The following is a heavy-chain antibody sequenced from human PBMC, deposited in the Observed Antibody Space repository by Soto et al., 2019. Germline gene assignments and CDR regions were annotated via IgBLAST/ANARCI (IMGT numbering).Heavy chain of an antibody. Sequence: SETLSLTCAVYGGSFSGYYWSWIRQPPGKGLEWIGEINHSGSTNYNPSLKSRVTISVDTSKNQFSLKLSSVTAADTAVYYCASLRTTVTTRLPTFDYWGQGTLVTVSS. CDR1: GGSFSGYY. J-gene: IGHJ4*02. CDR2: INHSGST. V-gene: IGHV4-34*01. CDR3: ASLRTTVTTRLPTFDY. D-gene: IGHD4-17*01.